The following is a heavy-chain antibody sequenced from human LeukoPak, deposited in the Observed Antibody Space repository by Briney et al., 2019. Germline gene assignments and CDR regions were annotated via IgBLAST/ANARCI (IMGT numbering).Heavy chain of an antibody. V-gene: IGHV1-69*13. CDR2: IIPIFGTA. D-gene: IGHD7-27*01. J-gene: IGHJ4*02. CDR1: GYTITELS. Sequence: ASVKVSCKVSGYTITELSMHWVRQAPGQGLEWMGGIIPIFGTANYAQKFQGRVTITADESTSTAYMELSSLRSEDTAVYYCASALGSLADYWGQGTLVTVSS. CDR3: ASALGSLADY.